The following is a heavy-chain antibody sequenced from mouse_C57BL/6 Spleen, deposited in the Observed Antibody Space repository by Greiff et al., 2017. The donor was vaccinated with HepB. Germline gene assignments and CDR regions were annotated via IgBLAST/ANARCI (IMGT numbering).Heavy chain of an antibody. J-gene: IGHJ4*01. V-gene: IGHV1-72*01. CDR3: ATGYYGSSYVVPYAMDY. Sequence: QVQLQQPGAELVKPGASVKLSCKASGYTFTSYWMHWVKQRPGRGLEWIGRIDPNSGGTKYNEKFKSKATLTVDKPSSTAYMQLSSLTSEDSAVYYCATGYYGSSYVVPYAMDYWGQGTSVTVSS. CDR1: GYTFTSYW. CDR2: IDPNSGGT. D-gene: IGHD1-1*01.